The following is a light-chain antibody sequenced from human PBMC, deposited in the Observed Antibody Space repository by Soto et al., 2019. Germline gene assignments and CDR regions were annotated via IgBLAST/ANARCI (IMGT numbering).Light chain of an antibody. J-gene: IGLJ2*01. CDR1: SSKIGSNT. CDR3: VAWDDSLNGYVV. V-gene: IGLV1-44*01. Sequence: QSVLTQPPSASRTPGQRVTISCSVSSSKIGSNTVNWYQQLPGTAPKLVIYSNNQRPSGVPDRFSGSKSGTSASLAISGLQSEDEADYYSVAWDDSLNGYVVFGAGTRVTVL. CDR2: SNN.